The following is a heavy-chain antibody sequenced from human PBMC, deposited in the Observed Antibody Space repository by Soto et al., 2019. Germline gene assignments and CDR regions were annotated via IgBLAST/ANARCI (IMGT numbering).Heavy chain of an antibody. CDR1: GGSFSGYY. D-gene: IGHD1-26*01. J-gene: IGHJ6*02. CDR3: ARGEGGATTSYYYYDMDV. CDR2: INHSGST. V-gene: IGHV4-34*01. Sequence: SETLSLTCAVYGGSFSGYYWSWIRQPPGKGLEWVGEINHSGSTNYNPSLKSRVTMSVDTSKNQFSLKLNSVTAADSAVYYCARGEGGATTSYYYYDMDVWGQGTQVTVSS.